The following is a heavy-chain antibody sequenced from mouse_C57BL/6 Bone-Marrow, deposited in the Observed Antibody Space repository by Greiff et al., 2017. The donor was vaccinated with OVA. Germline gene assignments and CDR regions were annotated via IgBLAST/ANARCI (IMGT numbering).Heavy chain of an antibody. V-gene: IGHV1-85*01. D-gene: IGHD1-1*01. CDR3: ARPSFYYGSSYWFAY. J-gene: IGHJ3*01. CDR2: IYPRDGST. CDR1: GYTFTSYD. Sequence: VQLQQSGPELVKPGASVKLSCKASGYTFTSYDINWVKQRPGQGLEWIGWIYPRDGSTKYNEKFKGKATLTVDTSSSTAYMELHSLTSEDSAVYFCARPSFYYGSSYWFAYWGQGTLVTVSA.